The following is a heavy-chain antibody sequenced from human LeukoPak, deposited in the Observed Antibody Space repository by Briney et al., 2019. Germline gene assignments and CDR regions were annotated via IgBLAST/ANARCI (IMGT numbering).Heavy chain of an antibody. D-gene: IGHD2-15*01. V-gene: IGHV1-18*01. Sequence: ASVTLSCTASGYTFTSYGISWVRQAPGQGLEWMGWISAYNGNTNYAQKLQGRVTMTTDTSTSTAYMELRSLRSDDTAVYYCARDGGSGAYYYYMDVWGKGTTVTISS. CDR3: ARDGGSGAYYYYMDV. CDR1: GYTFTSYG. J-gene: IGHJ6*03. CDR2: ISAYNGNT.